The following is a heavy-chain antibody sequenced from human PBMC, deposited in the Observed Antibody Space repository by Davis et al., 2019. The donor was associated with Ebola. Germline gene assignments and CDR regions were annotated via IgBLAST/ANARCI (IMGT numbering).Heavy chain of an antibody. V-gene: IGHV4-59*04. CDR3: ARRGRAMDV. D-gene: IGHD6-13*01. CDR1: GGSISSYY. J-gene: IGHJ6*02. Sequence: SETLSLTCTVSGGSISSYYWSWIRQPPGKGLEWIGNIYSSGSTYYSPSLQSRVTISVDTSKNQFSLKLSSVIAADTDVYYCARRGRAMDVWGQGTTVTVSS. CDR2: IYSSGST.